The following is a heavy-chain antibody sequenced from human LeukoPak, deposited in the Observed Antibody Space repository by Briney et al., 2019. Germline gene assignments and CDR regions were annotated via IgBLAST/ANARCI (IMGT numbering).Heavy chain of an antibody. V-gene: IGHV4-59*08. J-gene: IGHJ4*02. CDR3: ARQVAAAGNTFDY. Sequence: SETLSLTCTVSGGSISSYYWSWIRQPPGKGLEWIGYIYYSGSTYYNPSLKSRVTISVDTSKNQFSLKLSSVTAADTAVYYCARQVAAAGNTFDYWGQGTLVTVSS. CDR2: IYYSGST. CDR1: GGSISSYY. D-gene: IGHD6-13*01.